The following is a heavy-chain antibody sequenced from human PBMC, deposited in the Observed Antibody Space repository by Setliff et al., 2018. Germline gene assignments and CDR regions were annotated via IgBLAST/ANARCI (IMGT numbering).Heavy chain of an antibody. CDR3: ARSPANGGHDAFDV. D-gene: IGHD6-25*01. Sequence: GGSLRLSCAASGFTFSSYWMSWVRQAPGKGLEWVANINQDGSEKYYVDSLKGRFTISRDNAKNSLYLQMNSLGAEDTAVYFRARSPANGGHDAFDVWGQGTMVTVSS. CDR2: INQDGSEK. CDR1: GFTFSSYW. V-gene: IGHV3-7*01. J-gene: IGHJ3*01.